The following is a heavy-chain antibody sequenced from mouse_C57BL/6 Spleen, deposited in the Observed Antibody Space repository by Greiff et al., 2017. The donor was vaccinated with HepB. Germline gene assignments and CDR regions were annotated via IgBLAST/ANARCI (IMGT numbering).Heavy chain of an antibody. CDR1: GYSFTGYY. J-gene: IGHJ3*01. Sequence: VQLQQSGPELVKPGASVKISCKASGYSFTGYYMNWVKQSPEKSLEWIGEINPSTGGTTYNQKFKAKATLTVDKSSSTAYMQLKSLTSEDSAVYYCARIYYGKGGFAYWGQGTLVTVSA. D-gene: IGHD2-1*01. CDR3: ARIYYGKGGFAY. CDR2: INPSTGGT. V-gene: IGHV1-42*01.